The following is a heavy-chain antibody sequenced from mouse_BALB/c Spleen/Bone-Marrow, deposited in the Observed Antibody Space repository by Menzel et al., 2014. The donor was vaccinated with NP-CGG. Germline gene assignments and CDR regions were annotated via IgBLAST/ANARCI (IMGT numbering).Heavy chain of an antibody. D-gene: IGHD1-1*01. V-gene: IGHV5-6-5*01. CDR3: ARGGLVRGYGMDY. J-gene: IGHJ4*01. CDR1: GFTLSSYA. Sequence: EVQLQQTRAKLMKRGGSRKLTCAASGFTLSSYAMSWVRQTPEKRLEWVASFSSGGNIYYPDSAKGRFTISRDNVRNILYLQMSSLRSEDTAMYYCARGGLVRGYGMDYWGQGTSVTVSS. CDR2: FSSGGNI.